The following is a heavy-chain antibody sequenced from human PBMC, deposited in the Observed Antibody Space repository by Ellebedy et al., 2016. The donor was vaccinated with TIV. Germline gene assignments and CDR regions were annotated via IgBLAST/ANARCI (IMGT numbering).Heavy chain of an antibody. D-gene: IGHD2-21*01. CDR1: GFSLVTSGVG. CDR3: ARIPWGLHLDY. Sequence: SGPTLVKPTQTLTLTCTFSGFSLVTSGVGVGWLRQPPGKALEWLAFAYWDDDNRYNPFLRSRLTVTKDTSKSQVVLTMTNMDPVDTATYYCARIPWGLHLDYWGQGTLVTVSS. CDR2: AYWDDDN. J-gene: IGHJ4*02. V-gene: IGHV2-5*02.